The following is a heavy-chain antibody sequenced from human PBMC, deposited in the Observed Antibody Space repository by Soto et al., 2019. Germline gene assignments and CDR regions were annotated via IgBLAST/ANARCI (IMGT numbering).Heavy chain of an antibody. J-gene: IGHJ4*02. Sequence: SETLSLTCTVSGGSISSGGYYWSWIRQHPGKGLEWIGYIYYSGSTYYNPSLKSRVTISVDTSKNQFSLKLSSVTAADTAVYYCARVVPAAIHFDYWGQGTLVTVSS. CDR3: ARVVPAAIHFDY. V-gene: IGHV4-31*03. D-gene: IGHD2-2*01. CDR1: GGSISSGGYY. CDR2: IYYSGST.